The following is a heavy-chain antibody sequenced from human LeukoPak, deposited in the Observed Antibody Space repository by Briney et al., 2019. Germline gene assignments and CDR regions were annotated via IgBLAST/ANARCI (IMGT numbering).Heavy chain of an antibody. J-gene: IGHJ4*02. CDR2: ISSSSSYI. Sequence: PGGSLRLSCAASGFTFSSYSMNWVRQAPGKGLEWASSISSSSSYIYYADSVKGRFTISRDNAKNSLYLQMNSLRAEDTAVYYCARGDIVVVPAAPFDYWGQGTLVTVSS. V-gene: IGHV3-21*01. CDR1: GFTFSSYS. D-gene: IGHD2-2*01. CDR3: ARGDIVVVPAAPFDY.